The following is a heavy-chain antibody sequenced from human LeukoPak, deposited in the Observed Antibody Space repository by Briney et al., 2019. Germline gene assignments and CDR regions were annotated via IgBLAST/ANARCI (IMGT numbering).Heavy chain of an antibody. CDR1: GFPVTTNY. CDR3: ATFTERENYHYTANL. CDR2: FYSGGTI. V-gene: IGHV3-66*01. J-gene: IGHJ4*02. Sequence: GGSLRLSCAASGFPVTTNYMSWVRQAPGKGLEWVSVFYSGGTIHYADSVKGRFTISRDNAKNTLYLQMNSLRAEDTAVYYCATFTERENYHYTANLWGQGTLVIVS. D-gene: IGHD3-16*02.